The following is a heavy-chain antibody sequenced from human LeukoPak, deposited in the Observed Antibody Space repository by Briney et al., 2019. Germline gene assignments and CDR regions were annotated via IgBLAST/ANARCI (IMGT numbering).Heavy chain of an antibody. Sequence: GASVKVSGKASGYTFTGYYMHWVRQAPGQGLEWMGWINPSSGGTNYAQKFQGRVTMTRDTSISTAYMELSRLRSDDTAVYYCARDRDGYIDYWGQGTLVTVSS. J-gene: IGHJ4*02. CDR1: GYTFTGYY. CDR2: INPSSGGT. D-gene: IGHD5-24*01. CDR3: ARDRDGYIDY. V-gene: IGHV1-2*02.